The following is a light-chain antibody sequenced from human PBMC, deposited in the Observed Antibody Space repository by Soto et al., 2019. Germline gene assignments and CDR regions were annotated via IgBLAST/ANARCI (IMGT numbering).Light chain of an antibody. V-gene: IGLV1-47*01. J-gene: IGLJ1*01. CDR3: AAWDDSLSGLYV. Sequence: QSVLTQPRSASGTPGQRVTISCSGSSSNIGRNYVYWYQQLPGTAPKLPIYRNDQRPSGVPDRLSGSKSGTSASLAISGLRSEDEADFYCAAWDDSLSGLYVFGTGTKVTVL. CDR1: SSNIGRNY. CDR2: RND.